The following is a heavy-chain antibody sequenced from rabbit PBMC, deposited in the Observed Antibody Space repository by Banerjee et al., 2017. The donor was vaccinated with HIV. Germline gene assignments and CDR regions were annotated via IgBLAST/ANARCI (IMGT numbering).Heavy chain of an antibody. J-gene: IGHJ4*01. Sequence: QEQLEESGGDLVKPEGSLTLTCTASGFSFSNKYVMCWVRQAPGKGLEWIGCINTSSGNTVYASWAKGRFTISKTSSTTVTLQMASLTVADTATYFCARSYAGKAMTSLNLWGPGTLVTVS. CDR2: INTSSGNT. CDR1: GFSFSNKYV. V-gene: IGHV1S45*01. D-gene: IGHD4-2*01. CDR3: ARSYAGKAMTSLNL.